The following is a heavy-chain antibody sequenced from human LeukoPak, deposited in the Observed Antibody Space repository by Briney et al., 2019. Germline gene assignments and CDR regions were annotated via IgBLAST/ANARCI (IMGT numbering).Heavy chain of an antibody. CDR1: GFTFSSYS. D-gene: IGHD3-10*01. V-gene: IGHV3-48*04. J-gene: IGHJ1*01. CDR3: ARDGDYMVRGVIAYFQH. Sequence: GGSLRLSCAASGFTFSSYSMNWVRQAPGKGLEWVSYISSSSSTIYYADSVKGRFTISRDNAKNSLYLQMNSLRAEDTAVYYCARDGDYMVRGVIAYFQHWGQGTLVTVSS. CDR2: ISSSSSTI.